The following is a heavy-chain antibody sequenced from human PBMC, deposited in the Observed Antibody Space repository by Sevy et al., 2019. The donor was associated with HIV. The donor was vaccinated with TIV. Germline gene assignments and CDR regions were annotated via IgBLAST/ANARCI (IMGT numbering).Heavy chain of an antibody. V-gene: IGHV3-53*01. D-gene: IGHD6-19*01. CDR3: ARIPGYSSGWYFDY. CDR1: GFTVSSNY. Sequence: GGSLRLACVASGFTVSSNYMSWVRQAPGKGLEWVSVFYSGGTTYYADSVKGRFTISRDNSKNTLYLQMNSLRAEDTAVYYCARIPGYSSGWYFDYWGQGTLVTVSS. J-gene: IGHJ4*02. CDR2: FYSGGTT.